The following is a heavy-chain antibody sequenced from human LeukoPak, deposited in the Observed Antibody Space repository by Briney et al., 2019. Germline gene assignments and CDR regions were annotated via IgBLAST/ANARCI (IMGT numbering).Heavy chain of an antibody. CDR3: ARTYYYNSSGYRFDY. D-gene: IGHD3-22*01. CDR1: GYTFTSYY. V-gene: IGHV1-46*01. J-gene: IGHJ4*02. CDR2: IDPSGGST. Sequence: PSVKVSCKASGYTFTSYYMHWVRQAPGQGLEWMGIIDPSGGSTSYAQKFQGRVTMTRDTSTSTVYMELSSLRSEDTAVYYCARTYYYNSSGYRFDYGGQGTLVTVSS.